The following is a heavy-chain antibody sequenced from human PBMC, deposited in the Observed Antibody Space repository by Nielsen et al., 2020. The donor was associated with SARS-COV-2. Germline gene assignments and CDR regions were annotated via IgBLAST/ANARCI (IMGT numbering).Heavy chain of an antibody. V-gene: IGHV3-33*01. CDR1: GFTFSSYG. Sequence: GESLKISCAASGFTFSSYGMHWVRQAPGKGLEWVAVIWYDGSNKYYADSVKGRFTISRDNSKNTLYLQMNSLRAEDTAVYYCATLGDSSSWYLGYYGMDVWGQGTTVTVSS. CDR3: ATLGDSSSWYLGYYGMDV. D-gene: IGHD6-13*01. CDR2: IWYDGSNK. J-gene: IGHJ6*02.